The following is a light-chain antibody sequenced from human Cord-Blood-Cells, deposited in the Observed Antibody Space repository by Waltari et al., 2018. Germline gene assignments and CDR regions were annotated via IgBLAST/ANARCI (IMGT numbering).Light chain of an antibody. CDR3: MQALQNLLT. CDR1: QSLLHSNGYNY. Sequence: DIVMTQSPLSLPVTPGEPASISCRSSQSLLHSNGYNYLDWYLQKPGQSPHLLIYLGSNRASGVPDRFSGSGSGTDFTLKISRVEAEDVGVYYCMQALQNLLTFGGGTKVEIK. J-gene: IGKJ4*01. V-gene: IGKV2-28*01. CDR2: LGS.